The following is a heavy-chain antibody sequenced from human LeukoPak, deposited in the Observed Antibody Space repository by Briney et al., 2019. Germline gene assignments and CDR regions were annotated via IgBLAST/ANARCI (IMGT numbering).Heavy chain of an antibody. J-gene: IGHJ4*02. CDR1: GGSISSYY. D-gene: IGHD6-19*01. V-gene: IGHV4-59*08. CDR3: ATTQQWLASYY. Sequence: PSETLSLTCTFSGGSISSYYWTWFRQPPGKGLGWIGSFYNSGGTSYNPSLGSRVTISLDTSKNLFSLKLTSVTAADSAIYYCATTQQWLASYYWGQGTLVTVSS. CDR2: FYNSGGT.